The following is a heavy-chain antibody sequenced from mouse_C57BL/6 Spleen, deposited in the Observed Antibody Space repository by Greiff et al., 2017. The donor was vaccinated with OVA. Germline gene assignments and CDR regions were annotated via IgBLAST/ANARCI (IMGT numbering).Heavy chain of an antibody. D-gene: IGHD2-4*01. CDR2: INPYNGGT. J-gene: IGHJ4*01. CDR1: GYTFTDYY. CDR3: ARKYYYDYDAAMDY. Sequence: VQLQQSGPVLVKPGASVKMSCTASGYTFTDYYMNWVKQSHGKSLEWIGVINPYNGGTSYNQTFTGKAPLTVDKSSSTAYMELNSLTSEDSAVYYGARKYYYDYDAAMDYWGQGTSVTVSA. V-gene: IGHV1-19*01.